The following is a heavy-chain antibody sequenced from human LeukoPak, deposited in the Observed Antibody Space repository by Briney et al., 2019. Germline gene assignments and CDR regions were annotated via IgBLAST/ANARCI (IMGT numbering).Heavy chain of an antibody. D-gene: IGHD2/OR15-2a*01. CDR2: MYYRGNT. J-gene: IGHJ4*02. V-gene: IGHV4-39*07. CDR3: TRKGSQWDFLVDY. CDR1: GGSISTITYY. Sequence: PSETLSLTCTVSGGSISTITYYWGWIRQPPGKGLEWVGHMYYRGNTFYNPSLKSRVTISVDTSKNQFSLKLRSVTAEDTAVYYCTRKGSQWDFLVDYWGQGTRVAVSP.